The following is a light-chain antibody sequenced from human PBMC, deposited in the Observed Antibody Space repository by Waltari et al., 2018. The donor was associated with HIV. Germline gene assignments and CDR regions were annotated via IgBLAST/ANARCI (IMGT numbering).Light chain of an antibody. Sequence: DIQMTQSPSSLSASVGDRVTITCRESQSISTYLCWYQKKPGKAPRLLICGASSLQRGVPSRFSGSGSGTDFTLTIISLQPEDFATYDCQESYSAPFTFGPGTKVD. CDR3: QESYSAPFT. CDR2: GAS. CDR1: QSISTY. V-gene: IGKV1-39*01. J-gene: IGKJ3*01.